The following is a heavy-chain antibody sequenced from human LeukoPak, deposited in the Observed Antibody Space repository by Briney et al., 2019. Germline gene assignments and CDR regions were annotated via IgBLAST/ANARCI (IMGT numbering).Heavy chain of an antibody. Sequence: ASVKVSCKASGYTFTSCDINWARQATGQGLEWMGWMNPNSGNTGYGQSFQGRITMTRDISIGTAYMELSNLTSEDTAIYYCTRGSSGRRNNWGQGTLVTVSA. CDR2: MNPNSGNT. CDR1: GYTFTSCD. D-gene: IGHD6-19*01. V-gene: IGHV1-8*01. CDR3: TRGSSGRRNN. J-gene: IGHJ4*02.